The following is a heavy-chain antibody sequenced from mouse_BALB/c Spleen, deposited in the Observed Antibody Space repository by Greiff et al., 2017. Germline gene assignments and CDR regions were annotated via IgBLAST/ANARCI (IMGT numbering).Heavy chain of an antibody. Sequence: VQLVESGPGLVAPSQSLSITCTVSGFSLTGYGVNWVRQPPGKGLEWLGMIWGDGSTNYNSALMSRLSISKDNSKSQVFLKMNSLQTDDTAMYYCARRDYRYFYAMDYWGQGTTLTVSS. CDR1: GFSLTGYG. D-gene: IGHD2-14*01. CDR3: ARRDYRYFYAMDY. V-gene: IGHV2-9*02. J-gene: IGHJ2*01. CDR2: IWGDGST.